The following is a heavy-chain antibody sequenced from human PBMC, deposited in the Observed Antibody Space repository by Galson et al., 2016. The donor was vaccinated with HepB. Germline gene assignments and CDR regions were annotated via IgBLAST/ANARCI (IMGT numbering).Heavy chain of an antibody. CDR1: GYTFIKYA. CDR3: ARRIGKTYDSNDDVGMWYFAS. Sequence: SVKVSCKASGYTFIKYAIHWVRQAPGQRLEWMGWINAGNGNTEYSQKFQDRVTITRDASAITAYMELSSLRFEDAAMYYCARRIGKTYDSNDDVGMWYFASWGQGTLVTVSS. J-gene: IGHJ4*02. V-gene: IGHV1-3*01. CDR2: INAGNGNT. D-gene: IGHD3-22*01.